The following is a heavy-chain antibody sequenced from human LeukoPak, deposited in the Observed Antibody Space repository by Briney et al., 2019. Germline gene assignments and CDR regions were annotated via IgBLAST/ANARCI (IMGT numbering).Heavy chain of an antibody. J-gene: IGHJ6*02. CDR1: GGSISSSSYY. V-gene: IGHV4-39*01. D-gene: IGHD3-22*01. Sequence: SETLSLICTVSGGSISSSSYYWGWIRQPPGKGLEWIGSIYYSGSTYYNPSLKSRVTISVDTSKNQFSLKLSSVTAADTAVYYCARGYYDSSGYYYGWDYYYGMDVWGQGTTVTVSS. CDR3: ARGYYDSSGYYYGWDYYYGMDV. CDR2: IYYSGST.